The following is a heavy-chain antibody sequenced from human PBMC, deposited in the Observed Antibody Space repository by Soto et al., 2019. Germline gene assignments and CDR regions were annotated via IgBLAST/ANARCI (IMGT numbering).Heavy chain of an antibody. V-gene: IGHV4-39*01. Sequence: SETLSLTCTVSGGSISSSSYYWGWIRQPPGKGLEWIGSIYYSGSTYYNPSLKSRVTISVDTSKNQFSLKLSSVTAADTAVYYCARPVWSGYAKRDHYYYYGMDVWGQGTTVTVSS. CDR3: ARPVWSGYAKRDHYYYYGMDV. CDR2: IYYSGST. J-gene: IGHJ6*02. CDR1: GGSISSSSYY. D-gene: IGHD3-3*01.